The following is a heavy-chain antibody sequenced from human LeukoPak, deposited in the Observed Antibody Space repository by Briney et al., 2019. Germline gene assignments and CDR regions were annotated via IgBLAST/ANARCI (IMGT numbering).Heavy chain of an antibody. CDR2: ISSSSSTI. J-gene: IGHJ5*02. CDR1: GFTFSSYS. CDR3: ATRLWFGELLGPNWFDP. D-gene: IGHD3-10*01. V-gene: IGHV3-48*01. Sequence: TGGSLRLSCAASGFTFSSYSMNWVRQAPGKGLEWVSYISSSSSTIYYADSVKGRFTISRDNAKNSLYLQMNCLRAEDTAVYYCATRLWFGELLGPNWFDPWGQGTLVTVSS.